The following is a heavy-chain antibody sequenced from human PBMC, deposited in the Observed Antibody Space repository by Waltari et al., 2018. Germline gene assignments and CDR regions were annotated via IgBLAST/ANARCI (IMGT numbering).Heavy chain of an antibody. CDR3: AKGSMTTVTEDAFDI. J-gene: IGHJ3*02. CDR1: GFTFSTYA. V-gene: IGHV3-23*04. Sequence: EVQLVESGGGLVQPGGSLRLSCAASGFTFSTYAMNWVRRAPGKGLEWVSGISGSGGRTYYAVSGRGRFTISRDNSRNTLYLEMSSLGADDTAVYYCAKGSMTTVTEDAFDIWGQGTMVTVSS. CDR2: ISGSGGRT. D-gene: IGHD4-17*01.